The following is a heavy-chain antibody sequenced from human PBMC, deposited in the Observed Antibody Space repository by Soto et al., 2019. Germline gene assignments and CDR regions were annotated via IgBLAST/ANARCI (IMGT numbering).Heavy chain of an antibody. Sequence: GASVKVSCKASGYTFTGYYMHWGRPAPGQGREGVGWINPNSGGTNYAQKFQGRVTMTRDTSISTAYMELSRLRSDDTAVYYCARSDMGPLINWNYRPGYYYGMDVWGQGTTVTVSS. D-gene: IGHD1-7*01. V-gene: IGHV1-2*02. J-gene: IGHJ6*02. CDR3: ARSDMGPLINWNYRPGYYYGMDV. CDR1: GYTFTGYY. CDR2: INPNSGGT.